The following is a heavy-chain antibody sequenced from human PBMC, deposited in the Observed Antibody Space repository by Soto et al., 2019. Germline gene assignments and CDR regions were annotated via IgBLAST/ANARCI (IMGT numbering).Heavy chain of an antibody. Sequence: QVQLQESGPGLVKPSQTLSLTCTVSGGSIRSGGYYWIWVRQNPGRGLEWIGNIYDSGNTYYNPSPKSRLTISADTAKNQFSLNLSSVTAADTAVYYCARDRLMATAGTARHYFGLDVWGQGTTVTVPS. CDR2: IYDSGNT. J-gene: IGHJ6*02. D-gene: IGHD5-18*01. CDR1: GGSIRSGGYY. CDR3: ARDRLMATAGTARHYFGLDV. V-gene: IGHV4-31*03.